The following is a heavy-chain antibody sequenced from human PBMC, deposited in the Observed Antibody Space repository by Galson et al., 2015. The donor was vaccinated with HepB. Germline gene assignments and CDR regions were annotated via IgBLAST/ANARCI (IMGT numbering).Heavy chain of an antibody. D-gene: IGHD6-19*01. Sequence: SLRLSCAASGFSFNDYGLHWVRQAPGKGLEWLSVIWRDEGSNKSYADSVKGRFTVSRDNSKRTLYLQMTSLRVEDTAIYYCATERRHNTGWFALDSWGQGALVTVSS. V-gene: IGHV3-33*01. CDR2: IWRDEGSNK. CDR3: ATERRHNTGWFALDS. J-gene: IGHJ4*02. CDR1: GFSFNDYG.